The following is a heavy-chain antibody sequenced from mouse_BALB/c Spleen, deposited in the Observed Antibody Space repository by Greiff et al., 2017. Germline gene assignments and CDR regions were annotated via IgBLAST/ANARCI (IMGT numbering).Heavy chain of an antibody. CDR3: LLLRPFDY. D-gene: IGHD1-1*01. J-gene: IGHJ2*01. CDR1: GYTFTSYW. Sequence: QVQLQQPGAELVKPGASVKLSCKASGYTFTSYWMHWVKQRPGQGLEWIGEINPSNGRTNYNEKFKSKATLTVDKSSSTAYMQLSSLTSEDSAVYYCLLLRPFDYWGQGTTLTVSS. CDR2: INPSNGRT. V-gene: IGHV1S81*02.